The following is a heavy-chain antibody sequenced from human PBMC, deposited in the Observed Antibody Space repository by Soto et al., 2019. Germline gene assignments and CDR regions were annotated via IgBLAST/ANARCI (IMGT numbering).Heavy chain of an antibody. Sequence: GASVKVSCKASGGTFSSYAISWVRQAPGQGLEWMGGIIPIFGTANYAQKFQGRVTITADESTSTAYMELSSLRSEDTAVYYCARADYGRYLFPDWGQGTLVTVSS. J-gene: IGHJ4*02. CDR2: IIPIFGTA. CDR1: GGTFSSYA. CDR3: ARADYGRYLFPD. V-gene: IGHV1-69*13. D-gene: IGHD4-17*01.